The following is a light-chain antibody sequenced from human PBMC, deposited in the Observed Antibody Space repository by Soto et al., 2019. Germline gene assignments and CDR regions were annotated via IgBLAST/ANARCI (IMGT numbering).Light chain of an antibody. CDR1: QSVSTND. CDR2: GAS. J-gene: IGKJ1*01. CDR3: QQYGSSGT. V-gene: IGKV3-20*01. Sequence: EIVFTQSPGSLSLSPGERATLSCRASQSVSTNDLALYQQKPGQAPRLLIYGASNRATGIPDRLSGSGSGTDFTLTISRLEPEDFAVYYCQQYGSSGTFRHGTKV.